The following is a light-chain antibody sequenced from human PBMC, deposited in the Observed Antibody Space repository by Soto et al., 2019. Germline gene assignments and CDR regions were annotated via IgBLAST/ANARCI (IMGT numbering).Light chain of an antibody. CDR2: GAS. CDR1: QSVSSAY. V-gene: IGKV3-20*01. Sequence: EIVLTQSPGTLSLSQGERATLSCRSSQSVSSAYLAWYQQKRGQAPRLLIYGASNRATGIPDRFSGSGSGTDFTLTIGRLEPEDFAVYYCQQYGSSPPSVTFGQGTRLEIK. CDR3: QQYGSSPPSVT. J-gene: IGKJ5*01.